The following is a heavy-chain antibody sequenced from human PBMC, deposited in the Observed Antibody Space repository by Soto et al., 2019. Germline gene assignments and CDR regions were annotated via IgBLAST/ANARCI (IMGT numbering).Heavy chain of an antibody. J-gene: IGHJ5*02. D-gene: IGHD1-7*01. Sequence: GESRKISLKGSGYRFSSYWIGWVRQMPGKGLEWMGIIYPGDSDTRYSPSLQGQVTISADKSISTAYLQWSSLKASDTAMHYCARISGTTRLWFDPCGQGTLVTVSS. CDR3: ARISGTTRLWFDP. V-gene: IGHV5-51*01. CDR2: IYPGDSDT. CDR1: GYRFSSYW.